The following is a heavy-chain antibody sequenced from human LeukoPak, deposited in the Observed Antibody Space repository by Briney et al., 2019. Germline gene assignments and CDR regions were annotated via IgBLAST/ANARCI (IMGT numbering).Heavy chain of an antibody. Sequence: ASVKVSCKACGYTFTGYYMHWVRQAPGQGLEWVGWINPNSGGTNYAQKFQGRVTMTRDTSISTAYMELSRLRSDDTAVCYCARGQRGYSDYYYYYMDVWGKGTTVTVSS. D-gene: IGHD5-12*01. CDR3: ARGQRGYSDYYYYYMDV. CDR2: INPNSGGT. CDR1: GYTFTGYY. J-gene: IGHJ6*03. V-gene: IGHV1-2*02.